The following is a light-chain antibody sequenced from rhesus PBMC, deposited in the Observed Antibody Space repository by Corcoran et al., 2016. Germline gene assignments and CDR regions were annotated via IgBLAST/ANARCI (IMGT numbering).Light chain of an antibody. CDR2: KAS. Sequence: DIQMTQSPSSLSASVGDRVTITCQASQVISNNLAWYQQKPGKAPKLLIYKASTLQSGVPSRFRGNGSGTDFTLTIISLQPEDFASYYCQHGYGNPWTFGQGTKVEIK. V-gene: IGKV1-25*01. J-gene: IGKJ1*01. CDR3: QHGYGNPWT. CDR1: QVISNN.